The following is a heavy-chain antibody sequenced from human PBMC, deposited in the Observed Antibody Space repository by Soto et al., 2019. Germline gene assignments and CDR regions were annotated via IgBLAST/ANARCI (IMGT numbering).Heavy chain of an antibody. V-gene: IGHV3-30*18. CDR1: GFTFSSYG. J-gene: IGHJ4*02. D-gene: IGHD3-10*01. Sequence: GGSLRLSCAASGFTFSSYGMHWVRQAPGKGLAWVTGILYDGSDKYYADSVKGRFTISRENSKNTLYLQMNSLRTEDSAVYYCAKAGGGFGDFVHHWGQGTPVTVSS. CDR2: ILYDGSDK. CDR3: AKAGGGFGDFVHH.